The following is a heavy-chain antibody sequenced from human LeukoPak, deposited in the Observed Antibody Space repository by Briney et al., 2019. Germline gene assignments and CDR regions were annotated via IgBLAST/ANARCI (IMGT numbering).Heavy chain of an antibody. CDR3: ARASGPFDF. V-gene: IGHV3-33*01. J-gene: IGHJ3*01. Sequence: PGRSLRLSCAASGSSFSTYGMHWVRQAPGKGLEWVAVIWYDGSNKYYGDSVNGRFTISRDNSKNTLYLLMNSLRAEDTAVYYCARASGPFDFWGQGTMVTVSS. CDR1: GSSFSTYG. D-gene: IGHD3-10*01. CDR2: IWYDGSNK.